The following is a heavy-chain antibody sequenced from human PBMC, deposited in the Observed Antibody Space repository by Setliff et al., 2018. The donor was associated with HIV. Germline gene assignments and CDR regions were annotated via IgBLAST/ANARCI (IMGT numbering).Heavy chain of an antibody. V-gene: IGHV3-48*03. CDR3: AREYEAYNDAFDI. D-gene: IGHD1-1*01. Sequence: AGGSLRLSCVVSGFIFSRFEMNWVRQAPGKGLEWISYVSKSGDSTHYADSVKGRFTISRDNAKNSLYLQMNSLRAEDTAVYYCAREYEAYNDAFDIWGQGTLVTVSS. CDR1: GFIFSRFE. CDR2: VSKSGDST. J-gene: IGHJ3*02.